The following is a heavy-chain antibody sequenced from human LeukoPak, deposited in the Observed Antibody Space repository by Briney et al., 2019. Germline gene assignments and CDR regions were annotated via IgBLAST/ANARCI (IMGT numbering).Heavy chain of an antibody. Sequence: PGGSLRLSCAASGFTFNSYSMNWVRQAPGKGLEWISYISSSSSTVYYADSVRGRFTISRDNAKNSLYLQMNTLRAEDTAAYYCARDRGPYYYDSSGSYYFDQWGQGTLVTVSS. CDR2: ISSSSSTV. CDR3: ARDRGPYYYDSSGSYYFDQ. V-gene: IGHV3-48*04. CDR1: GFTFNSYS. J-gene: IGHJ4*02. D-gene: IGHD3-22*01.